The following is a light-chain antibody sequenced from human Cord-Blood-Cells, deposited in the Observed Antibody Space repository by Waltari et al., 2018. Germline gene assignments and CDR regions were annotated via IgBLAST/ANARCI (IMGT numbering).Light chain of an antibody. CDR2: KDS. V-gene: IGLV3-27*01. Sequence: SYELTQPSSVSVSPGQTPRITCSGAVLAKKYARWFQQKPGQAPVLVISKDSERPSGIPERFSGSSSGTTVTLTISGAQVEDEADYYCYSAAGEVFGGGTKLTVL. J-gene: IGLJ2*01. CDR3: YSAAGEV. CDR1: VLAKKY.